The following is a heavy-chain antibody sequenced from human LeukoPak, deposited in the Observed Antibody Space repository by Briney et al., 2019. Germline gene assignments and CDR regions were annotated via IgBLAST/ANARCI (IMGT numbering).Heavy chain of an antibody. V-gene: IGHV1-2*02. CDR1: GYTFTGYY. D-gene: IGHD1-26*01. Sequence: ASVKVSCKASGYTFTGYYMHWVRQAPGQGLEWMGWINPNSGGTNYAQKFQGRVTMTEDTSTDTAYMELSSLRSEDTAVYYCATTSGSFTFDYWGQGTLVTVSS. CDR2: INPNSGGT. J-gene: IGHJ4*02. CDR3: ATTSGSFTFDY.